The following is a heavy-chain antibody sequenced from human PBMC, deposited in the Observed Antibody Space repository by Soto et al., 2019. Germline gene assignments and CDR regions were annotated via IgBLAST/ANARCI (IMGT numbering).Heavy chain of an antibody. D-gene: IGHD3-22*01. V-gene: IGHV1-18*01. CDR2: IRADNVNT. J-gene: IGHJ3*02. CDR1: GYTFSSYG. CDR3: ARSSAGWLLLRYGAFDK. Sequence: QVQLVQSGVEVKKPGASVKVSCKASGYTFSSYGISWVRQAPGQGLEWIGWIRADNVNTNYAQKIQDRVNMTKDTSSSTAYMELWNLGSGDTAMYYCARSSAGWLLLRYGAFDKWGQGTMVTVSS.